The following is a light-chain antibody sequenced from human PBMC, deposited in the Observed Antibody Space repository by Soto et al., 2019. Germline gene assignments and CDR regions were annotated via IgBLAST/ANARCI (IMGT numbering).Light chain of an antibody. J-gene: IGKJ1*01. Sequence: DIQMTQSPSSLSASVGDRVTITCRASQSISSYLNWYQQKPGKAPKLLIYAASSLQSGVPSRFSGSGSGTDFTLTISSLQPEDFATYYCQQYNRYSTWTFGQGTKVDIK. V-gene: IGKV1-39*01. CDR1: QSISSY. CDR2: AAS. CDR3: QQYNRYSTWT.